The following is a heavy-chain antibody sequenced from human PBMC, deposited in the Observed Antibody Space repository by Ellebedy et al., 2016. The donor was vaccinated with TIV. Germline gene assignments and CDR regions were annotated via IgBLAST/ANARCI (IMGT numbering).Heavy chain of an antibody. D-gene: IGHD2-21*01. V-gene: IGHV3-48*03. Sequence: PGGSLRLSCAVSGLTFSDYEMNWVRQAPVKGLEWVSYISSSGSTIYYADSVKGRFTISRDNARNSLYLQMNSLRAEDTAVYYCAREVRAGFDSWGQGTLVTVSS. CDR1: GLTFSDYE. J-gene: IGHJ5*01. CDR3: AREVRAGFDS. CDR2: ISSSGSTI.